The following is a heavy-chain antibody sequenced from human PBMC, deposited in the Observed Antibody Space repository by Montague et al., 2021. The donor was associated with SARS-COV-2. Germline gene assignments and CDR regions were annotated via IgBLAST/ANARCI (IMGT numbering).Heavy chain of an antibody. V-gene: IGHV4-4*01. J-gene: IGHJ4*02. CDR3: ARASVTGGTLDY. D-gene: IGHD1-26*01. Sequence: ETLSLTCAVSGDSIGNGHWWSWVRQPPGKGLEWIGEVYHTGSTNYNPSLKSRVTISVDMSNDQFSLRVTSVTAADTAVYCCARASVTGGTLDYWGQGSLVTVSS. CDR1: GDSIGNGHW. CDR2: VYHTGST.